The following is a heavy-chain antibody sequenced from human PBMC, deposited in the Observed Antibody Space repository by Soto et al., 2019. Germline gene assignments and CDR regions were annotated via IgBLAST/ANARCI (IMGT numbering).Heavy chain of an antibody. D-gene: IGHD3-10*01. Sequence: QVQLVQSGAEVKKPGASVNVSCKASGYSFTSFAVINWVRQAPGHGLEWMGWISAYNGNTNYAQKLQGRVTMTTDTSASTAYMELRGLRSDDTAVYYCARGLGDGSGNYSPVDYWGQGTLVTVSS. CDR3: ARGLGDGSGNYSPVDY. CDR1: GYSFTSFA. CDR2: ISAYNGNT. V-gene: IGHV1-18*01. J-gene: IGHJ4*02.